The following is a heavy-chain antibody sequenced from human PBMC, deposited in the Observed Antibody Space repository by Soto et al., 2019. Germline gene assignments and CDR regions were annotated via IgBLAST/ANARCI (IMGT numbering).Heavy chain of an antibody. CDR1: GFTFSSYG. V-gene: IGHV3-30*18. CDR2: ISYDGSNK. D-gene: IGHD3-22*01. CDR3: AKEIPTLLRQLYYYYYMDV. J-gene: IGHJ6*03. Sequence: QPGGSLRLSCAASGFTFSSYGMHWVRQAPGKGLEWVAVISYDGSNKYYADSVKGRFTISRDNSKNTLYLQMNSLRAEDTAVYYCAKEIPTLLRQLYYYYYMDVWGKGTTVTVSS.